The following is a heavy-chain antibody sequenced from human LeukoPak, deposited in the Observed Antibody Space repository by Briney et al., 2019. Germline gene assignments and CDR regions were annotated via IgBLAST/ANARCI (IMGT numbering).Heavy chain of an antibody. CDR2: IRPDGSEG. D-gene: IGHD2-2*01. CDR1: GFTFNTHW. J-gene: IGHJ4*02. CDR3: SGRSGFSSIY. Sequence: PGGSLRLSCEASGFTFNTHWMNWVRQAPGKGREWLANIRPDGSEGFCVDSVRGRFTISRDNAKNSVYLQMNDLRAQDTAVYYCSGRSGFSSIYWGQGILVTVSS. V-gene: IGHV3-7*01.